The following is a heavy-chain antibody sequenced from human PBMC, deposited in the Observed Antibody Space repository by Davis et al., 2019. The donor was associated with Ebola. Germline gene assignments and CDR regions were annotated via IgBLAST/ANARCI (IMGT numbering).Heavy chain of an antibody. Sequence: ASVTVSCKASGYTFATYGISWLRQAPGQGLEWVGWISPYSGNTDFAQKFQGRLTMTTDTSTSTASMELRSLRSDDTAVYYCARLAYCGGDCADFDYWGQGTLVTVSS. CDR1: GYTFATYG. J-gene: IGHJ4*02. D-gene: IGHD2-21*02. CDR2: ISPYSGNT. V-gene: IGHV1-18*01. CDR3: ARLAYCGGDCADFDY.